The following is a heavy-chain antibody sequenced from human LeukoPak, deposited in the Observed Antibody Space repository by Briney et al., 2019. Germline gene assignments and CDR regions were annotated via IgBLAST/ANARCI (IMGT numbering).Heavy chain of an antibody. CDR2: ISAYNGNT. CDR3: ARDQDRIAARRDLAGY. V-gene: IGHV1-18*01. D-gene: IGHD6-6*01. Sequence: GASVKVSCKASGYTFTSYGISWVRQAPGQGLEWMRWISAYNGNTNYAQKLQGRVTMTTDTSTSTAYMELRSLRSDDTAVYYCARDQDRIAARRDLAGYWGQGTLVTVSS. J-gene: IGHJ4*02. CDR1: GYTFTSYG.